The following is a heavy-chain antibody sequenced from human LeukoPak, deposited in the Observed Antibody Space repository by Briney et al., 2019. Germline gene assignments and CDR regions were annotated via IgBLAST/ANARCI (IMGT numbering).Heavy chain of an antibody. D-gene: IGHD3-22*01. Sequence: GGSLRLSCAASGFTFSSDGMHWVRQAPVKGLEWVAFIPYDGAYKYYADSAKGRFTLSRDDSKNMVYLQVNSLRPEDTAVYYCAKRDSKSSGYSFDHWGQGTLVTVSS. V-gene: IGHV3-30*02. CDR3: AKRDSKSSGYSFDH. CDR1: GFTFSSDG. CDR2: IPYDGAYK. J-gene: IGHJ4*02.